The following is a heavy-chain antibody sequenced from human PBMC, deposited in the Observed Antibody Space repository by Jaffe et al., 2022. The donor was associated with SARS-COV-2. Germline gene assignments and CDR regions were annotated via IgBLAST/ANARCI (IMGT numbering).Heavy chain of an antibody. Sequence: QVQLQESGPGLVKPSQTLSLTCTVSGGSISSGGYYWSWIRQHPGKGLEWIGYIYYSGSTYYNPSLKSRVTISVDTSKNQFSLKLSSVTAADTAVYYCARETGLDHYYDSSGQGFDYWGQGTLVTVSS. D-gene: IGHD3-22*01. V-gene: IGHV4-31*03. CDR3: ARETGLDHYYDSSGQGFDY. CDR1: GGSISSGGYY. CDR2: IYYSGST. J-gene: IGHJ4*02.